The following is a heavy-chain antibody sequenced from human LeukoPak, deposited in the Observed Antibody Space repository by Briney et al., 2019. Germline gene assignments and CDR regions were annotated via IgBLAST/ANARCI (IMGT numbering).Heavy chain of an antibody. J-gene: IGHJ6*03. Sequence: ASVQVSCKASGYTFTRYYIHWVRQAPGQGLEWMGWINPQSGGTGFAQKYQARVTMTRDTSIKTAYMELSSLRSGDTAVYFCARDPGYFVDSTVITPYYYMDVWGKGTAVTVSS. V-gene: IGHV1-2*02. CDR1: GYTFTRYY. CDR3: ARDPGYFVDSTVITPYYYMDV. D-gene: IGHD2-15*01. CDR2: INPQSGGT.